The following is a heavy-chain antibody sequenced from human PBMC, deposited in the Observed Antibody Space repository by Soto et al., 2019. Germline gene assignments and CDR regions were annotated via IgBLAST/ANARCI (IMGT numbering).Heavy chain of an antibody. CDR1: GGTFSSYA. CDR3: ASGPVVVAAALGYFDY. CDR2: IIPIFGTA. V-gene: IGHV1-69*13. D-gene: IGHD2-15*01. J-gene: IGHJ4*02. Sequence: ASVKVSCKASGGTFSSYAISWVRQAPGQELEWMGGIIPIFGTANYAQKFQGRVTITADESTSTAYMELSSLRSEDTAVYYCASGPVVVAAALGYFDYWGQGTLVTVYS.